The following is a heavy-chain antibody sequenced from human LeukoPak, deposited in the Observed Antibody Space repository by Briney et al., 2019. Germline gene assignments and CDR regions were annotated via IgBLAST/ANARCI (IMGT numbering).Heavy chain of an antibody. J-gene: IGHJ4*02. CDR3: AKDHWVVGAIDY. CDR1: GFTFSSYA. V-gene: IGHV3-23*01. CDR2: ISGSGGST. Sequence: PGGSLRLSCAVSGFTFSSYAMSWVRQAPGEGLEWVSAISGSGGSTYYADSMKGRFTISRDNSKNTLYLQMNSLRAEDTAVYYCAKDHWVVGAIDYWGQGTLVTVSS. D-gene: IGHD1-26*01.